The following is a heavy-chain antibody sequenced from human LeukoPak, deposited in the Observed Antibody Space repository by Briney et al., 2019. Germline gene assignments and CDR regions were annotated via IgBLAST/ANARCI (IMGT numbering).Heavy chain of an antibody. D-gene: IGHD6-19*01. Sequence: GESLKISCKGSGYRFTTYWIGWVRQMPGKGLEWMGWISAYNGNTNYAQKLQGRVTMTTDTSTSTAYMELRSLRSDDTAVYYCARSRGSGDDAFDIWGQGTMVTVSS. CDR1: GYRFTTYW. J-gene: IGHJ3*02. CDR3: ARSRGSGDDAFDI. V-gene: IGHV1-18*04. CDR2: ISAYNGNT.